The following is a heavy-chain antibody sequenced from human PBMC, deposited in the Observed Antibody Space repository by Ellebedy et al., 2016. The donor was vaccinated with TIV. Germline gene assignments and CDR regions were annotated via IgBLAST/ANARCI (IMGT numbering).Heavy chain of an antibody. CDR1: GFTFSSYA. D-gene: IGHD3-3*01. Sequence: GESLKISXAASGFTFSSYAMSWVRQAPGKGLEWVSAISGSGGSTYYADSVKGRFTISRDNSKNTLYLQMNSLGAEDTAVYYCAKDPLEWLLRGGYFDYWGQGTLVTVSS. CDR2: ISGSGGST. J-gene: IGHJ4*02. V-gene: IGHV3-23*01. CDR3: AKDPLEWLLRGGYFDY.